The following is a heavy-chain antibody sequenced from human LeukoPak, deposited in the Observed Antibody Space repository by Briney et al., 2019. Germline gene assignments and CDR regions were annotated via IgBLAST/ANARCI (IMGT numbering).Heavy chain of an antibody. V-gene: IGHV3-33*01. Sequence: PGRSLRLSRAASGFTFRNYVMHWVRQAPGKGLEWVAVIWYDGSNKYYGDSVKGRFTISRDNSKSTMYLQMTSATAEDTAVYYCARGLLDRSGYLEDWGQGTLVTVSS. CDR2: IWYDGSNK. J-gene: IGHJ4*02. CDR1: GFTFRNYV. D-gene: IGHD3-22*01. CDR3: ARGLLDRSGYLED.